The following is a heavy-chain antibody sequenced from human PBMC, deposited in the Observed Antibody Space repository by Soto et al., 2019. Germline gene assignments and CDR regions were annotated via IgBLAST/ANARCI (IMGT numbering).Heavy chain of an antibody. CDR3: ARDDDFQANAFDY. D-gene: IGHD2-21*02. CDR1: GFTFSNYG. CDR2: IWSDGSRT. J-gene: IGHJ4*02. Sequence: GGSLRLSCAPSGFTFSNYGIHWVRQTPGKGLEWVAVIWSDGSRTVYEDSVKGRFTISRDNSENTLFPQMNSLRAEDTGVYYCARDDDFQANAFDYWGQGTLVTVSS. V-gene: IGHV3-33*01.